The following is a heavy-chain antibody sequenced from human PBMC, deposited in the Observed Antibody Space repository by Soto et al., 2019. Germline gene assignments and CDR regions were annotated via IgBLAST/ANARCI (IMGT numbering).Heavy chain of an antibody. CDR3: AREGRREYYDCSGYYPKQSAKYSQH. CDR2: TYYSGGT. D-gene: IGHD3-22*01. J-gene: IGHJ1*01. V-gene: IGHV4-31*01. Sequence: QVQLQESGPGLVKPSQTLSLTCTVSGGSISSGGYYWSWIRQHPGKGLEWIGYTYYSGGTYSNPSPESPVTIPVDTSKNKSSLKLSCVSAGDTAVYYCAREGRREYYDCSGYYPKQSAKYSQHWVRGTLVVVSS. CDR1: GGSISSGGYY.